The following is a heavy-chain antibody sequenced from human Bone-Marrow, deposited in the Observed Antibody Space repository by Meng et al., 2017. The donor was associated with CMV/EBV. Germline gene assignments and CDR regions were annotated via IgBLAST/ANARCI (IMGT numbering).Heavy chain of an antibody. CDR2: INHSGST. V-gene: IGHV4-34*01. Sequence: ETLSLTCAVYGVSFSGYYWSWIRQPPGKGLEWMGEINHSGSTNYNLSLKSRVTISVDTSKNQFSLKLSSVTAADTAVYYCARENYYYNDAFDIWGQGTMVTVSS. D-gene: IGHD3-22*01. J-gene: IGHJ3*02. CDR3: ARENYYYNDAFDI. CDR1: GVSFSGYY.